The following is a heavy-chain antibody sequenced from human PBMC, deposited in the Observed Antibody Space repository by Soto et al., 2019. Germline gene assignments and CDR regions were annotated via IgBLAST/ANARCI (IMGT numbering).Heavy chain of an antibody. CDR1: GFTFTSYA. CDR2: ISGSGGST. CDR3: AKRTTGWYFDL. J-gene: IGHJ2*01. Sequence: EVQLLESGGGLVQPGGSLRLSCAASGFTFTSYAMNWVRQAPGKGLEWVSVISGSGGSTYYADSVKGRFTISRDNSNNTLYLQMNSLRAEDTAVYYCAKRTTGWYFDLWGRCTLVTVSS. V-gene: IGHV3-23*01.